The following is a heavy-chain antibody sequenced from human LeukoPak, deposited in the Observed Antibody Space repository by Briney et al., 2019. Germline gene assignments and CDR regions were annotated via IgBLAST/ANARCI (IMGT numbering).Heavy chain of an antibody. CDR3: GKDGGLLGSAQLGDS. V-gene: IGHV3-23*01. D-gene: IGHD3-16*01. Sequence: GGSLRLSCAASGFTFSSYAMSWVRQAPGKGLEWVSAISGSGGSTYYADSVKGRFTVSRDNSKNTLFLQMNSLRAEDTAVYYLGKDGGLLGSAQLGDSWGRGTLVTVSS. CDR1: GFTFSSYA. J-gene: IGHJ4*02. CDR2: ISGSGGST.